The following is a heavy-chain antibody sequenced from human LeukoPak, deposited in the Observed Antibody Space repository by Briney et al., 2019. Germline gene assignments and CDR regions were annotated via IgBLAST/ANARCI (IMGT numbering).Heavy chain of an antibody. J-gene: IGHJ4*02. CDR1: GFTFSSYA. CDR3: ATRRDGYNSVDY. CDR2: ISGSGGST. D-gene: IGHD5-24*01. V-gene: IGHV3-23*01. Sequence: GGSLRLSCAASGFTFSSYAMSWVRQAPGKGLEWVSAISGSGGSTYYADSVKGRFTISRGNSKNTLYLQMNSLRAEDTAVYYCATRRDGYNSVDYWGQGTLVTVSS.